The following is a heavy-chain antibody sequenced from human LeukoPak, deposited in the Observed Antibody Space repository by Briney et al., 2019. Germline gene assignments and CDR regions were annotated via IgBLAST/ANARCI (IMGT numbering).Heavy chain of an antibody. CDR3: ARGPRSSDWYSVDY. CDR1: GGXISNYY. D-gene: IGHD6-19*01. V-gene: IGHV4-4*07. J-gene: IGHJ4*02. Sequence: SETLSLTCTVSGGXISNYYCSWIRQPAGKGLEWIGRIYTSGSTNYNPSLKSRVTMSVDTSKNQFSLKLSSVTAAGTAVYYCARGPRSSDWYSVDYWGRGILVTVSS. CDR2: IYTSGST.